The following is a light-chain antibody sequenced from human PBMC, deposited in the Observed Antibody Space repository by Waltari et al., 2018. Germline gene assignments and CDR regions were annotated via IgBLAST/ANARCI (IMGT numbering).Light chain of an antibody. CDR3: SSHTSSRTRV. Sequence: QSALTQPASVSGSPGQSITIPCTGTSSHVGAYDSSPWYQQHPGKVPKLMIYDVTYRPSGISNRFSGSKSGITAFLTISGLQAEDEADYYCSSHTSSRTRVFGGGTELTVL. J-gene: IGLJ3*02. CDR2: DVT. V-gene: IGLV2-14*03. CDR1: SSHVGAYDS.